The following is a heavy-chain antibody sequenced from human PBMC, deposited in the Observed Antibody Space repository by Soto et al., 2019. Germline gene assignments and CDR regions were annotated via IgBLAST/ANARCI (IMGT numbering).Heavy chain of an antibody. J-gene: IGHJ4*02. CDR1: GYIFTNFG. Sequence: QVQLVQSGAEVKKPGASVKVSCKASGYIFTNFGISWVRQAPGQGLEWMGWISAYNGNTNSAQKFQDRVTMTTDTSTSTAYMELRILRSDDTAIYYSSVGGTPIDYWGQGTLVTVSS. D-gene: IGHD2-15*01. CDR3: SVGGTPIDY. V-gene: IGHV1-18*01. CDR2: ISAYNGNT.